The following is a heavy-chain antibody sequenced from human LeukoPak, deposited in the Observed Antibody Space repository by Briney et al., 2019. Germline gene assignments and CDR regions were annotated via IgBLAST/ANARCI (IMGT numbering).Heavy chain of an antibody. Sequence: GRSLRLSCAASGFTFSSYGMHWVRQASGKGLEWVGRIRGKPYGYATAYAASVKGRFTVSRDDSQNTAYLQMDSLRTEDTAVYYCSRRYYGDHVLDFWGQGVLVTVSS. CDR1: GFTFSSYG. D-gene: IGHD4-17*01. CDR3: SRRYYGDHVLDF. CDR2: IRGKPYGYAT. V-gene: IGHV3-73*01. J-gene: IGHJ4*02.